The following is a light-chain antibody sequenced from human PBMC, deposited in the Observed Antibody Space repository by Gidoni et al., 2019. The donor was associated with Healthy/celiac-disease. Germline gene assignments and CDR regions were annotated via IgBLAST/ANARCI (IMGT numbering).Light chain of an antibody. CDR3: QQLNSYPLT. CDR1: QGISSY. CDR2: AAS. V-gene: IGKV1-9*01. Sequence: DIQLTQSPSFLSASVGDRATITCRASQGISSYLAWYQQKPGKAPKLLIYAASTLQGGVPSRFSGSGSGTEFTLTISSLQPEDFATYYCQQLNSYPLTFGGGTKVEIK. J-gene: IGKJ4*01.